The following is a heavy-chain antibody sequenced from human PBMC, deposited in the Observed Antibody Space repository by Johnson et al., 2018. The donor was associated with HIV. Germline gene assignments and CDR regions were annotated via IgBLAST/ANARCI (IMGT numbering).Heavy chain of an antibody. J-gene: IGHJ3*02. D-gene: IGHD1-26*01. CDR3: AKDLIELQGAFDI. Sequence: QVQLVESGGGVVRPGGSLRLSCAASGFTFGDYGMSWVRHVPGKGLEWVAFIRYDGSNKYYADSVKGRFTISRDNSKNTLYLQMNSLRAEDTAVYYCAKDLIELQGAFDIWGQGTMVTVSS. CDR2: IRYDGSNK. CDR1: GFTFGDYG. V-gene: IGHV3-30*02.